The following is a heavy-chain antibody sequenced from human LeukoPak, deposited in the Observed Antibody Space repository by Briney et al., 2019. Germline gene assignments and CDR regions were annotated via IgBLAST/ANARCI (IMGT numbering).Heavy chain of an antibody. V-gene: IGHV5-51*01. D-gene: IGHD5-18*01. CDR3: ARRGYGYSQPDY. CDR1: GYSFTRYW. CDR2: IYPGDSDT. J-gene: IGHJ4*02. Sequence: LGESLKISCKGSGYSFTRYWIAWVRQMPGKGLEWMGMIYPGDSDTRYSPSFKGQVTISADKSISTAYLQWSSLKASDIAMYYCARRGYGYSQPDYWGQGTLVTVSS.